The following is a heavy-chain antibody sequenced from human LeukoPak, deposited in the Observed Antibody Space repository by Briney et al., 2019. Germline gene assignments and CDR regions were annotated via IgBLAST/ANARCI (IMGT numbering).Heavy chain of an antibody. CDR1: GGIFSSYA. Sequence: ASVKVSCKASGGIFSSYAISWVRQAPGQGLEWMGGIIPIFGTANYAQKFQGRVTITADESTSTAYMELSSLRSEDTAVYYCATDSGSSDAFDIWGRGTMVTVSS. V-gene: IGHV1-69*13. CDR2: IIPIFGTA. J-gene: IGHJ3*02. D-gene: IGHD6-13*01. CDR3: ATDSGSSDAFDI.